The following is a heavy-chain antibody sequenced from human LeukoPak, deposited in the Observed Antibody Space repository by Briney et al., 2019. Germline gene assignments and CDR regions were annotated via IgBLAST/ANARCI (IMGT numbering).Heavy chain of an antibody. J-gene: IGHJ4*02. D-gene: IGHD6-19*01. CDR2: INPNSGDT. CDR1: GYTFTAYY. Sequence: ASVKVSCKASGYTFTAYYMHWVRQPPKQELECIGWINPNSGDTNFAQKFQGRVTLTSDTSISTAYMEPSRLRSDDPAVYFCASEKGGQWLVGWELRGGMDFDYWGQGTLVTVSS. V-gene: IGHV1-2*02. CDR3: ASEKGGQWLVGWELRGGMDFDY.